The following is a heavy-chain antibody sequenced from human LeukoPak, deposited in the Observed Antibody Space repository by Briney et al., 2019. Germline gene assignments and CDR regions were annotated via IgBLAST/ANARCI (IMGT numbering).Heavy chain of an antibody. CDR3: AAGGVYDLFDY. Sequence: ASVTVSFKVSGYTLSDLSMHWVRQAPGKGLEWMGGFDLGDGETIYTQKFQGRVTITEDTSTDTAYMELSSLRSEDTAVYYCAAGGVYDLFDYWGQGTLVTVSS. V-gene: IGHV1-24*01. D-gene: IGHD5/OR15-5a*01. CDR2: FDLGDGET. J-gene: IGHJ4*02. CDR1: GYTLSDLS.